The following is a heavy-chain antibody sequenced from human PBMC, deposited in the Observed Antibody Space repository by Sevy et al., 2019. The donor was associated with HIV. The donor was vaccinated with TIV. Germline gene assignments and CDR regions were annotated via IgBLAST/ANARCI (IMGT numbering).Heavy chain of an antibody. V-gene: IGHV4-59*08. CDR1: GGSITSLY. CDR2: IYYNGHI. Sequence: SETLSLTCTVSGGSITSLYWNWIRQPPGKGLEWIANIYYNGHIDYNPSLKSRVTLSLDTSKNQFSLRLSSVAAADTAMYYCAGENAWGRGYSWGQGTLVTVSS. CDR3: AGENAWGRGYS. D-gene: IGHD1-26*01. J-gene: IGHJ4*02.